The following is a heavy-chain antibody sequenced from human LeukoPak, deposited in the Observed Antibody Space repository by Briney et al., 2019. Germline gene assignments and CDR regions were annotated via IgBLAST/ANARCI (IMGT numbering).Heavy chain of an antibody. CDR1: GFTFSSYG. CDR3: ARDSNGAFDI. V-gene: IGHV3-33*01. D-gene: IGHD6-25*01. CDR2: IWYDGSNK. Sequence: PGGSLGLSCAASGFTFSSYGMHWVRQAPGKGLEWVAVIWYDGSNKYYADSVKGRFTISRDNSKNTLFLQMNSLRAEDTAVYYCARDSNGAFDIWGQGTMVTVSS. J-gene: IGHJ3*02.